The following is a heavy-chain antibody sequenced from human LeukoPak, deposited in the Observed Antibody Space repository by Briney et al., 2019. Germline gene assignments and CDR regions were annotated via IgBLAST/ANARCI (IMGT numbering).Heavy chain of an antibody. Sequence: ASVKVSCKASGYTFTGYYMHWVRQAPGQGLEWMGWINPNSGGTNYAQKFQGRVTMTRDTSISTAYMELSRLRSDDTAVYYCARAHSSKESPWFLWGQGTLVTVSS. CDR3: ARAHSSKESPWFL. J-gene: IGHJ4*02. CDR2: INPNSGGT. D-gene: IGHD3-9*01. CDR1: GYTFTGYY. V-gene: IGHV1-2*02.